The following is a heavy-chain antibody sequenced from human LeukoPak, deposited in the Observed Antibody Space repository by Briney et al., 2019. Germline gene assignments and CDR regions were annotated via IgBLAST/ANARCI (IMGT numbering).Heavy chain of an antibody. CDR1: GGTFSSYA. Sequence: ASVKVSCKASGGTFSSYAISWVRQAPGQGLEWMGGIIPIFGTANYAQKFQGRVTITADESTSTAYMELSSLRSEDTAAYYCARPSGYSNQARNWYFDLWGRGTLVTVSS. CDR2: IIPIFGTA. D-gene: IGHD5-12*01. CDR3: ARPSGYSNQARNWYFDL. J-gene: IGHJ2*01. V-gene: IGHV1-69*01.